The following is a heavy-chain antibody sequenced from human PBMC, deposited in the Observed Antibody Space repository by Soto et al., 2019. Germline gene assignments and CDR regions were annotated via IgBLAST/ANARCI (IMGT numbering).Heavy chain of an antibody. D-gene: IGHD6-19*01. V-gene: IGHV4-59*02. CDR2: IYYSGST. CDR1: GGSVSSYY. CDR3: ARDSSGWYMGDYYYGMDV. J-gene: IGHJ6*02. Sequence: PSETLSLTCTVSGGSVSSYYWSWIRQPPGKGLEWIGYIYYSGSTNYNPSLKSRVTISVDTSKNQFSLKLSSVTAADTAVYYCARDSSGWYMGDYYYGMDVWGQGTTVTVSS.